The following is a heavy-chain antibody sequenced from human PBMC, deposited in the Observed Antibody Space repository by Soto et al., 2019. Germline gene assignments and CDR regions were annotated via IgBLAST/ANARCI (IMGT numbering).Heavy chain of an antibody. CDR1: GVSISSSSYY. D-gene: IGHD3-9*01. CDR2: IYYSGST. CDR3: ARHVPLDWLESYWFDP. J-gene: IGHJ5*02. V-gene: IGHV4-39*01. Sequence: PSETLSLTCTVSGVSISSSSYYWGWIRQPPGKGLEWIGCIYYSGSTNYNPSLKSRVTISVDTSKNQFSLKLSSVTAADTAVYYCARHVPLDWLESYWFDPWGQGTLVTVSS.